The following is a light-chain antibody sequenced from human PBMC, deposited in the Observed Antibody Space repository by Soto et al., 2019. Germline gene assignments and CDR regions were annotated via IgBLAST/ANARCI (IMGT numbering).Light chain of an antibody. V-gene: IGKV3-20*01. CDR3: QQYGSSGT. CDR2: GAS. Sequence: IVLTQSPGTLSLSPGERATLSCRASQSVSNNYLAWYQQKPGQAPRLLTYGASNRATGIPDRFSGSGSGTDFTLTISRLEPEDFAVYYCQQYGSSGTFGQGTKVAIK. CDR1: QSVSNNY. J-gene: IGKJ1*01.